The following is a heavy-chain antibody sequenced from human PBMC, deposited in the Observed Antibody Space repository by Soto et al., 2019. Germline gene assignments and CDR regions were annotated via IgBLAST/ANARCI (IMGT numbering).Heavy chain of an antibody. Sequence: GGSLRLSCAASGFTFSSYAMHWVRQAPGKGLEWVAVISYDGSNKYYADSVKGRFTISRDNSKNTLYLQMNSLRAEDTAVYYCARDVVVVAATYYYYGMDVWGQGTTVTVSS. J-gene: IGHJ6*02. V-gene: IGHV3-30-3*01. CDR3: ARDVVVVAATYYYYGMDV. CDR1: GFTFSSYA. CDR2: ISYDGSNK. D-gene: IGHD2-15*01.